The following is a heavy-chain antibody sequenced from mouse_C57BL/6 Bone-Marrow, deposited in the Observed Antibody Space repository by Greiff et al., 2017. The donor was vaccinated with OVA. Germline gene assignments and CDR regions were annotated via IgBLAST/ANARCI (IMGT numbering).Heavy chain of an antibody. D-gene: IGHD3-1*01. CDR1: GYTFTSYG. Sequence: QVQLQQSGAELARPGASVKLSCKASGYTFTSYGIRWVKQRTGQGLEWIGEIYPRSGNTYYNAKFKGKATLTAAKSSSTAYMELRSLTCEDSAVYFCARSFPRGYSMDYWGQGTSVTVSS. CDR2: IYPRSGNT. CDR3: ARSFPRGYSMDY. J-gene: IGHJ4*01. V-gene: IGHV1-81*01.